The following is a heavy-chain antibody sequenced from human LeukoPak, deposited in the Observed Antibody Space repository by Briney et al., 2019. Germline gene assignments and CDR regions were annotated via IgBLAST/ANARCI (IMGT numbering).Heavy chain of an antibody. CDR3: ARDRLAAAYGDAFDI. V-gene: IGHV3-74*01. CDR1: GFTFSSYW. D-gene: IGHD6-13*01. J-gene: IGHJ3*02. CDR2: INGDGRNI. Sequence: GGSLRLSCVASGFTFSSYWMHWVRQDPRKGLVWVSRINGDGRNINYADSVRGRFTISRDNAKNTLYLQMNSLRAEDTAVYYCARDRLAAAYGDAFDIWGQGTMVTVSS.